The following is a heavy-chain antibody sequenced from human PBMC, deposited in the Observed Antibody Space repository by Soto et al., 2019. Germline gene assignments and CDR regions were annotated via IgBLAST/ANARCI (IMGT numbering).Heavy chain of an antibody. CDR3: ARDPHEFWTSYWFDP. Sequence: ASVKVSCKASGYDFSTYGINWVRQAPGQGLELMGWISAYDGKTTYTEKFQDRVTMTTDTSTNTAYMELRSLTSEDTAVYYCARDPHEFWTSYWFDPWGQGTLVTVSS. V-gene: IGHV1-18*01. CDR1: GYDFSTYG. D-gene: IGHD3-3*01. J-gene: IGHJ5*02. CDR2: ISAYDGKT.